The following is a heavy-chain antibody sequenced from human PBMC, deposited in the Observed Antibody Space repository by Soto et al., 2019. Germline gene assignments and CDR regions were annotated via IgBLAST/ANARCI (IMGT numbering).Heavy chain of an antibody. V-gene: IGHV4-59*01. CDR2: IYYSGST. CDR1: GGSISSYY. Sequence: SETLSLTXTVSGGSISSYYWSWIRQPPGKGLEWIGYIYYSGSTNYNPSLKSRVTISVDTSKNQFSLKLSSVTAADTAVYYCARGVVRGVWFDPWGQGTLVTVSS. D-gene: IGHD3-10*01. CDR3: ARGVVRGVWFDP. J-gene: IGHJ5*02.